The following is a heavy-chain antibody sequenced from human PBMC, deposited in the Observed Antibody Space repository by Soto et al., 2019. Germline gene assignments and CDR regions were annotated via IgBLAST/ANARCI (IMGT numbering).Heavy chain of an antibody. CDR1: GGSITSSSYY. CDR2: IYYSGRS. V-gene: IGHV4-39*01. Sequence: SETLSLTCTVSGGSITSSSYYWGWIRQRPGKGLEWIGGIYYSGRSYYNPSLKSRVTMSVDTSKNQFSLTLNSVTAADAAVYYCARQRTTVVTQAYFDHWGQGTLLTVSS. D-gene: IGHD4-17*01. J-gene: IGHJ4*01. CDR3: ARQRTTVVTQAYFDH.